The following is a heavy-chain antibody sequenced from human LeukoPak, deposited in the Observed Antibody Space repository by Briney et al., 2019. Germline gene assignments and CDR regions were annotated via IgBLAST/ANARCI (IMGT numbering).Heavy chain of an antibody. V-gene: IGHV3-33*01. J-gene: IGHJ4*02. D-gene: IGHD1-20*01. CDR1: GFFFSSYG. Sequence: GRSLRLSCAASGFFFSSYGMHWVRQAPGKGLEWVALIWYDGTNKYYTDSVKGRFTIARENSDKTLYLEMSSLRAEDTAVYYCARAHYNWNEPPFDHWGQGVLVTVSS. CDR3: ARAHYNWNEPPFDH. CDR2: IWYDGTNK.